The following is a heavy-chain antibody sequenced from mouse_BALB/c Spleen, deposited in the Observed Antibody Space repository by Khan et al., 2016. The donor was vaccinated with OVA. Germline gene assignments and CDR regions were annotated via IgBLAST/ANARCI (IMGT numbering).Heavy chain of an antibody. CDR2: IDPYYGTT. CDR3: ERGHGYYYPMDF. V-gene: IGHV1-39*01. J-gene: IGHJ4*01. CDR1: GYSFTGYN. D-gene: IGHD1-1*01. Sequence: EVQLQQSGPELEKPGTSVKISCKASGYSFTGYNMNWVKQSNGKNLEWIGNIDPYYGTTSYNQKFKGKATLTVDTSSSTAYMQPKILTSDDSAIYYCERGHGYYYPMDFWGQGTSVTVSS.